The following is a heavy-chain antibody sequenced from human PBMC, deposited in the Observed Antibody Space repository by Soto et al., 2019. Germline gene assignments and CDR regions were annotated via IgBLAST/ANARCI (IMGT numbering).Heavy chain of an antibody. Sequence: SVKVSCKASGYTFTSFDINWVRQASGQGLEWMGWMNPNSGNTGYAQKFQGRVTMTRNTSISTAYMELSSLRSVDTAVYYCASCRSGGRCYSHYYYMDVWGTGTTVTVSS. CDR1: GYTFTSFD. CDR2: MNPNSGNT. CDR3: ASCRSGGRCYSHYYYMDV. J-gene: IGHJ6*03. D-gene: IGHD2-15*01. V-gene: IGHV1-8*01.